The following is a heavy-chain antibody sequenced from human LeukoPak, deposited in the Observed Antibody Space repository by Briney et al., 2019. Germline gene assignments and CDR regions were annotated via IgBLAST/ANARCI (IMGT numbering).Heavy chain of an antibody. Sequence: GGSLRLSCAASGFTFSSYSMNWVRQAPGKGLEWVSSISSSSSYIYYADSVKGRFAISRDNAKNSLYLQMNSLRAEDTAVYYCARDPSTYYYDSFIDYWGQGTLVTVSS. CDR1: GFTFSSYS. J-gene: IGHJ4*02. CDR3: ARDPSTYYYDSFIDY. D-gene: IGHD3-22*01. CDR2: ISSSSSYI. V-gene: IGHV3-21*01.